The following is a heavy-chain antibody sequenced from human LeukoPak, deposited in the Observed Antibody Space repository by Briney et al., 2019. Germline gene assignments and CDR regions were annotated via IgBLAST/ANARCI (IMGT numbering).Heavy chain of an antibody. Sequence: GRSLRLSCAPSGFTFSRHGMHWVRQAPGKGLGWVAIISNDGSRKYYAHSVEGRFTISRDNSKNTLYLQMDSLRAEDTAVYYCARDRAWNYFDYWGRGTLVTVSS. D-gene: IGHD3-3*01. CDR3: ARDRAWNYFDY. CDR2: ISNDGSRK. J-gene: IGHJ4*02. V-gene: IGHV3-30*03. CDR1: GFTFSRHG.